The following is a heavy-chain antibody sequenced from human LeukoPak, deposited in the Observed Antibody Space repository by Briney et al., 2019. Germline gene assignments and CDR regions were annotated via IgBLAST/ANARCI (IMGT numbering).Heavy chain of an antibody. D-gene: IGHD4-17*01. CDR2: ISYDGSNK. Sequence: GGSLRLSCAASGFTFSSYAMHWVRQAPGKGLEWVAVISYDGSNKYYADSVKGRFTISRDNSKNTLYLQMNSLRAEDTAVYYCARDYGDPVGTFDYWGRGTLVTVSS. V-gene: IGHV3-30-3*01. CDR3: ARDYGDPVGTFDY. CDR1: GFTFSSYA. J-gene: IGHJ4*02.